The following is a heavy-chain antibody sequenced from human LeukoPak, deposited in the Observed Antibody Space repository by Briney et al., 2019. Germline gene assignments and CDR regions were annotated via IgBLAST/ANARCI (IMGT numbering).Heavy chain of an antibody. D-gene: IGHD3-22*01. CDR3: ARHATTIVSNVDY. J-gene: IGHJ4*02. Sequence: ESLKISFKGSGYSFTSYWIGWVRQMPGKGLEWVGIIYPGDSDTRYSPSFRGQVTISADKSISTAYLQRSSLKASDTAMYYCARHATTIVSNVDYWGQGTLVTVSS. CDR2: IYPGDSDT. CDR1: GYSFTSYW. V-gene: IGHV5-51*01.